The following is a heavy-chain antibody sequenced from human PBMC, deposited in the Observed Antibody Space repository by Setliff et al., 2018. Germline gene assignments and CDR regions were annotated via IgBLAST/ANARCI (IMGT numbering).Heavy chain of an antibody. Sequence: SETLSLTCTVSGGSISSGSYYWSWIRQPAGKGLEWIGRIYTSGSTNYNPSLKSRVTISVDTSKNQFSLKLSSVTAADTAVYYCARAFTYYNFWSGYGYGVDVWGQGTTVTVSS. CDR3: ARAFTYYNFWSGYGYGVDV. CDR2: IYTSGST. J-gene: IGHJ6*02. V-gene: IGHV4-61*02. CDR1: GGSISSGSYY. D-gene: IGHD3-3*01.